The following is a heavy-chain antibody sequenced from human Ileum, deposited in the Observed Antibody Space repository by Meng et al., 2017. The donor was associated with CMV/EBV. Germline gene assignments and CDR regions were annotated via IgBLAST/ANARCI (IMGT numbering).Heavy chain of an antibody. CDR3: TRDGSSRDKSRTYYYYYGMDV. D-gene: IGHD6-6*01. CDR1: GLSFSDAW. V-gene: IGHV3-15*01. CDR2: IKSKSEGGST. Sequence: GESLKISCAASGLSFSDAWMSWVRQAPGKGLEWVGRIKSKSEGGSTDYAAPVRSRFTISRDDSKNTLYLQMNSLQSEDTAVYYCTRDGSSRDKSRTYYYYYGMDVWGQGTSVTVSS. J-gene: IGHJ6*02.